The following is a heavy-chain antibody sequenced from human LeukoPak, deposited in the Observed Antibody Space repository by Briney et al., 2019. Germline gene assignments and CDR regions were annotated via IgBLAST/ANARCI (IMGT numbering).Heavy chain of an antibody. V-gene: IGHV1-2*02. CDR2: INPNSGGT. J-gene: IGHJ4*02. D-gene: IGHD6-6*01. CDR3: ARGPMYSSSSVDYFDY. CDR1: GYTFTGYY. Sequence: ASVKVSCNASGYTFTGYYMHWVRQAPGQGLEWMGWINPNSGGTNYAQKFQGRVTMTRDTSISTAYMELSRLRSDDTAVYYCARGPMYSSSSVDYFDYWGQGTLVTVSS.